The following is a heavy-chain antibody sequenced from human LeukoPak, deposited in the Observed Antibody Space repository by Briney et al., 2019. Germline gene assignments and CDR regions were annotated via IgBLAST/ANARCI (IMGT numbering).Heavy chain of an antibody. V-gene: IGHV3-30*02. Sequence: GGSLRLSCAASGFTFSSYGMHWVRQAPGKGLEWVAFIRYDGSNKYYADSVKGRFTISRDNSKNTLYLQMNSLRAEDTAVYYCAKDLSGIAARPGRDSVYMDVWGKGTTVTVSS. J-gene: IGHJ6*03. D-gene: IGHD6-6*01. CDR2: IRYDGSNK. CDR3: AKDLSGIAARPGRDSVYMDV. CDR1: GFTFSSYG.